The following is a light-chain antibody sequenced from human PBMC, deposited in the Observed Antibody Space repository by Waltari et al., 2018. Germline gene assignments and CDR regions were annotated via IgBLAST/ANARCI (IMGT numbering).Light chain of an antibody. J-gene: IGKJ1*01. CDR3: LHDYSYPWT. CDR2: GAS. V-gene: IGKV1-6*01. Sequence: AIQMTQSPSSLSASVGDRVTITCRASQDIGSDLGWYQQKPGKAPNLLIYGASSLQSGVPSRFSGSGSGTHFTLTIASLQPDDLATYYCLHDYSYPWTFGQGTKVEVK. CDR1: QDIGSD.